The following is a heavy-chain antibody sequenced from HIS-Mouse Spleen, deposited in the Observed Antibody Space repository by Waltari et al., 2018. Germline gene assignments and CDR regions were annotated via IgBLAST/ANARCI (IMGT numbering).Heavy chain of an antibody. D-gene: IGHD6-13*01. CDR3: AREIPYSSSWYDWYFDL. CDR2: IYYSGST. Sequence: QLQLQESGPGLVKPSETLSLTCPVPGCSISSSTYYSVWIRQPPGKGLEWIGSIYYSGSTYYNPSLKSRVTISVDTSKNQFSLKLSSVTAADTAVYYCAREIPYSSSWYDWYFDLWGRGTLVTVSS. CDR1: GCSISSSTYY. V-gene: IGHV4-39*07. J-gene: IGHJ2*01.